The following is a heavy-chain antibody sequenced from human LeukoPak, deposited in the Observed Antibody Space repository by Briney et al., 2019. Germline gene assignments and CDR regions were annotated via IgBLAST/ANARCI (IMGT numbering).Heavy chain of an antibody. J-gene: IGHJ4*02. Sequence: PSETLSLTCTVSGGSITNNNYNWDWIRQPPGKGLEWIGDLYYSGSTHYNPSLKSRVTISVDTSKNQFSLELSSVTAADTAMYYCARQELGLLTDYWGQGTLVTVSS. D-gene: IGHD3/OR15-3a*01. V-gene: IGHV4-39*01. CDR1: GGSITNNNYN. CDR3: ARQELGLLTDY. CDR2: LYYSGST.